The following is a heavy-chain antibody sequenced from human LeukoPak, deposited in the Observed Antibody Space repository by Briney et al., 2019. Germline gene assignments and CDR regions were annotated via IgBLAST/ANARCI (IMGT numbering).Heavy chain of an antibody. D-gene: IGHD6-19*01. J-gene: IGHJ4*02. CDR2: IYYSGST. Sequence: PSETLSLTCTVSGGSISSSSYYRGWIRQPPGKGLEWIGSIYYSGSTYYNPSLKSRVTISVDTSKNQFSLKLSSVTAADTAVYYCARRFGSGWFPRGFDYWGQGTLVTVSS. CDR1: GGSISSSSYY. CDR3: ARRFGSGWFPRGFDY. V-gene: IGHV4-39*01.